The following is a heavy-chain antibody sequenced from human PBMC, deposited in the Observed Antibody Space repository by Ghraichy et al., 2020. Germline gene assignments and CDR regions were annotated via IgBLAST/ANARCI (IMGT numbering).Heavy chain of an antibody. CDR1: GFTFSSYS. CDR2: ISSTSSTI. Sequence: GGSLRLSCAASGFTFSSYSMNWVRQAPGKGLQWVSYISSTSSTIYYADSVKGRFTISRDNARNSLYLQMNSLRDEDTAVYYCVKYSTGWYRGHLDYWGQGTLVTVSS. D-gene: IGHD6-19*01. CDR3: VKYSTGWYRGHLDY. J-gene: IGHJ4*02. V-gene: IGHV3-48*02.